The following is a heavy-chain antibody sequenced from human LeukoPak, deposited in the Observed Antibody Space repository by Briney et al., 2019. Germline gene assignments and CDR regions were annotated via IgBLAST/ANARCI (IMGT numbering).Heavy chain of an antibody. D-gene: IGHD3-22*01. J-gene: IGHJ4*02. CDR3: ARVQSRGYYYFDY. CDR2: ISSGSSYI. CDR1: GFTFSTYS. Sequence: PGGSLRLSCAASGFTFSTYSMNWVRQAPGKGLEWVSFISSGSSYIYYADSVKGRFTISRDNAKNSLYLQMNSLRAEDTAVYYCARVQSRGYYYFDYWGQGTLVTVSS. V-gene: IGHV3-21*01.